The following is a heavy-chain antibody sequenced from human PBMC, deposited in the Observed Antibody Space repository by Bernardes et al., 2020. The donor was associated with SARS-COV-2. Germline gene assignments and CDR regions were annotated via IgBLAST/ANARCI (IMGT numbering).Heavy chain of an antibody. J-gene: IGHJ4*02. Sequence: GGSLRLSCAASEFTFRRFWMHWVRQVPGPGLVWVSRLNAHGPLPNYADSVKGRFTISRDNAKNTLFLQMSSLRAEDTAVYYCARDVAGREDFWGQGNLVNVAS. CDR3: ARDVAGREDF. CDR2: LNAHGPLP. V-gene: IGHV3-74*01. D-gene: IGHD1-26*01. CDR1: EFTFRRFW.